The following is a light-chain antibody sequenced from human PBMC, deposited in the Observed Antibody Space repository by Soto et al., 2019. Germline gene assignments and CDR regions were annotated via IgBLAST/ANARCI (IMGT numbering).Light chain of an antibody. CDR3: SSYAGSGWV. Sequence: QSALTQPPSASGSPGQSVTISCTGTSSDVGGYNYVSWYQHHPGKAPKLMIYEVSKRPSGALDRFSGSKSGNTASLTVSGLQAEDEADYYCSSYAGSGWVFGGGTKVTVL. CDR1: SSDVGGYNY. J-gene: IGLJ3*02. CDR2: EVS. V-gene: IGLV2-8*01.